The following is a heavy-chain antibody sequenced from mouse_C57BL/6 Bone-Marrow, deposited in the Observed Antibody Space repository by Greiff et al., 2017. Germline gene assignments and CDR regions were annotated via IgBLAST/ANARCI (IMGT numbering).Heavy chain of an antibody. V-gene: IGHV7-1*01. CDR3: ARDAPARQSYDYDDYAMDY. Sequence: EVKVVESGGGLVQSGRSLRLSCATSGFTFSDFYMEWVRQAPGKGLEWIAASRNKANDYTTEYSASVKGRFIVSRDTSQSILYLQMNALRAEDTAIYYCARDAPARQSYDYDDYAMDYWGQGTSVTVSS. D-gene: IGHD2-4*01. J-gene: IGHJ4*01. CDR2: SRNKANDYTT. CDR1: GFTFSDFY.